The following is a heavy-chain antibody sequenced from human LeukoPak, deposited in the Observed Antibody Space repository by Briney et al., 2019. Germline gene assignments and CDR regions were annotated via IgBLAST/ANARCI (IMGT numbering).Heavy chain of an antibody. V-gene: IGHV3-21*01. D-gene: IGHD3-3*01. CDR3: ASANPILLDYYYYYYMDV. Sequence: GGSLRLSCTASGFTFTTYSMDWVRQAPGKGLEWVSSIDNSGTYIYYADSVKGRFTISRDNSKNSLYLQMNSLRAKDTAVYYCASANPILLDYYYYYYMDVWGKGTTVTVSS. CDR2: IDNSGTYI. J-gene: IGHJ6*03. CDR1: GFTFTTYS.